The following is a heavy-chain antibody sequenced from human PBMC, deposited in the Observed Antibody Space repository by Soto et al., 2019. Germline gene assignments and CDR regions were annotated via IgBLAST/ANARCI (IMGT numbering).Heavy chain of an antibody. CDR2: IKQDGSEK. V-gene: IGHV3-7*05. CDR3: VRDGLLWFGELLFDY. CDR1: GFTFSSYW. D-gene: IGHD3-10*01. Sequence: EVQLVESGGGLVQPGGSLRLSCAASGFTFSSYWMSWVRQAPGKGLEWVANIKQDGSEKYYVDSVKGRFTISRDNAKNSLYLQMNSLRAEDTAVYYCVRDGLLWFGELLFDYWGQGTLVTVSS. J-gene: IGHJ4*02.